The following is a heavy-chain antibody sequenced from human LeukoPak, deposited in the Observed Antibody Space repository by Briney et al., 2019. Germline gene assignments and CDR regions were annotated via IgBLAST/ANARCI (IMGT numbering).Heavy chain of an antibody. CDR1: GGPISSSSYY. J-gene: IGHJ2*01. CDR3: ARRSYSSSSWYFDL. Sequence: SETLSLTCTVSGGPISSSSYYWGWIRQPPGKGLEWIGTINYGGSTYYNPSLKSRVTVSVDTSKNQFSLKLSSVTAADTAVYYCARRSYSSSSWYFDLWGRGTLVTVSS. V-gene: IGHV4-39*01. CDR2: INYGGST. D-gene: IGHD6-13*01.